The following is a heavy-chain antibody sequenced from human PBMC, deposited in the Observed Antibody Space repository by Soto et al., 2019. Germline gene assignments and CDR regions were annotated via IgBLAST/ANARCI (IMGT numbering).Heavy chain of an antibody. Sequence: QVQLVQSGAEVKKPGSSVTVSCKASGGTFGNSAISWVRQAPGQGLEWMGGITPIFPTPDYAQKFQGRVTITAVESTSTAYMELTSLRSEDTAGYYCARDKGRLHLGGNYYYGLDVWGQGTTVTVSS. D-gene: IGHD6-25*01. J-gene: IGHJ6*02. V-gene: IGHV1-69*12. CDR3: ARDKGRLHLGGNYYYGLDV. CDR2: ITPIFPTP. CDR1: GGTFGNSA.